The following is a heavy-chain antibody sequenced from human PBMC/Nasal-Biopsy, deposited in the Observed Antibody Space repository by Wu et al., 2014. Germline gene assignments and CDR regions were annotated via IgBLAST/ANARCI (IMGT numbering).Heavy chain of an antibody. V-gene: IGHV4-30-4*08. CDR3: ASAVYDVVWGSLGVGKSAFHF. D-gene: IGHD3-16*01. J-gene: IGHJ3*01. Sequence: LSLTCTVSGGSISNGGFYWSWIRFTREGLEWIGLIYYGSYTYYKPSLKSRVIISLDLSKNQFSLRLSSVTAADTAVYYCASAVYDVVWGSLGVGKSAFHFWGQGTMVTVSS. CDR2: IYYGSYT. CDR1: GGSISNGGFY.